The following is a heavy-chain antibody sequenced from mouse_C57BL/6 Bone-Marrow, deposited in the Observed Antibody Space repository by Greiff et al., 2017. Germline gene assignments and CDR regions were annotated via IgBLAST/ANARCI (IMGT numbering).Heavy chain of an antibody. CDR3: ARSGWAWFAY. V-gene: IGHV1-85*01. CDR2: IYPRDGST. D-gene: IGHD3-1*01. CDR1: GYTFTSYD. Sequence: VKVVESGPELVKPGASVKLSCKASGYTFTSYDINWVKQRPGQGLEWIGWIYPRDGSTKYNAKFKGKATLTVDTSSSTAYMELHSLTSEDSAVYFCARSGWAWFAYWGQGTLVTVSA. J-gene: IGHJ3*01.